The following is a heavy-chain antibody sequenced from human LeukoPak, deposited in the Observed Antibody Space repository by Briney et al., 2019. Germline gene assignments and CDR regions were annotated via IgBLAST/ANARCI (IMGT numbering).Heavy chain of an antibody. V-gene: IGHV1-3*01. CDR2: INAGNGNT. J-gene: IGHJ6*02. CDR3: ASPGNSSGYRPPYYYYYGMDV. D-gene: IGHD3-22*01. CDR1: GYTFTSYA. Sequence: RASVKVSCKASGYTFTSYAMHWVRQAPGQRLEWMGWINAGNGNTKYSQKFQGRVTITRDTSASTAYMELSSLRSEDTAVYYCASPGNSSGYRPPYYYYYGMDVWGQGTTVTVSS.